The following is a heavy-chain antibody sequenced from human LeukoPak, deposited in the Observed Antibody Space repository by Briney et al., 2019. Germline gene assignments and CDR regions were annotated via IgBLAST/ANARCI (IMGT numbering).Heavy chain of an antibody. J-gene: IGHJ4*02. CDR3: ARGSMVRGYPTRY. D-gene: IGHD3-10*01. CDR1: GVSISSYY. CDR2: SYYSGST. Sequence: SETLSLTCTVSGVSISSYYWSWIRQPPGKGLEWIGYSYYSGSTNYNPSLKRRVTISVDTSKNQFSLKVNSVTAADTAVYYCARGSMVRGYPTRYWGQGTLVTVSS. V-gene: IGHV4-59*12.